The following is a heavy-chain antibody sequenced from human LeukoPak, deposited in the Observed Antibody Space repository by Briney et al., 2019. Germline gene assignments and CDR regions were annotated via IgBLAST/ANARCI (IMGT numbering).Heavy chain of an antibody. Sequence: SETLSLTCTVSGGSISSYYWSWIRQPPGKGLEWIGYIYYSGSANYNPSLKSRVTISVDTPKNQFSLKLSSVTAADTAVYYCARWRVPSMRDAFDIWGQGTMVTASS. D-gene: IGHD3-3*01. CDR2: IYYSGSA. CDR1: GGSISSYY. J-gene: IGHJ3*02. V-gene: IGHV4-59*01. CDR3: ARWRVPSMRDAFDI.